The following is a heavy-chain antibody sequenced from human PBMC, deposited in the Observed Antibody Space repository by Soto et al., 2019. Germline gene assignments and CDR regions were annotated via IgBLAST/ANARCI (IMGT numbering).Heavy chain of an antibody. J-gene: IGHJ3*01. V-gene: IGHV3-23*01. D-gene: IGHD7-27*01. CDR2: IGGTDGDS. Sequence: VQLLESGGDLVQPGGSLRLSCVASGFILNNYAMSWVRQAPGKGLEWVSTIGGTDGDSYGVHWYEDSVKGRLTISRDSSANTLFLHMDNLRAEDSALYYCVKRGRNWGAIDCWGQGTTVGVSS. CDR3: VKRGRNWGAIDC. CDR1: GFILNNYA.